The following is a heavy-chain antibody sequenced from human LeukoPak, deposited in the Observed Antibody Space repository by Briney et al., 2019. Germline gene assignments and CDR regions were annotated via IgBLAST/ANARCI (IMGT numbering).Heavy chain of an antibody. CDR3: ARPLGYCSDSRCPQSWFDP. V-gene: IGHV4-34*01. CDR2: INHSGRT. D-gene: IGHD2-15*01. CDR1: GGSFSGYY. J-gene: IGHJ5*02. Sequence: SETLSLTCAVSGGSFSGYYWTWIRQPPGKGLEWIGEINHSGRTNYNPSLKSRVIMSVDTSKNQFSLKLSSVTAADTAVYYCARPLGYCSDSRCPQSWFDPWGQGTLVTVSS.